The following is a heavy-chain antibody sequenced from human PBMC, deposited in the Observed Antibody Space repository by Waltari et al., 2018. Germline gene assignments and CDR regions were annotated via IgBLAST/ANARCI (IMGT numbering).Heavy chain of an antibody. CDR2: IYYSGST. CDR1: GGPISSSSYY. CDR3: ARDTTKSSIAAAGRYFDY. J-gene: IGHJ4*02. D-gene: IGHD6-13*01. V-gene: IGHV4-39*07. Sequence: QLQLQESGPGLVKPSETLSLTCTVSGGPISSSSYYLGWIRPPPGQGLEWIGSIYYSGSTYYNPSRKSRVTISVDTSKNQFSLKLSSVTAADTAVYYCARDTTKSSIAAAGRYFDYWGQGTLVTVSS.